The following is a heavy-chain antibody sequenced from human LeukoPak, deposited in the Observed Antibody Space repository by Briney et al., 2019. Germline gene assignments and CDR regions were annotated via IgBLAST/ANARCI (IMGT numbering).Heavy chain of an antibody. CDR1: GGSISSGSYH. CDR3: ARDVLVVVGGSRIGDNWFDP. J-gene: IGHJ5*02. V-gene: IGHV4-39*07. Sequence: TPSGALSLTCTVSGGSISSGSYHWSWIRQPPGKGLEWIGETHHSGGTNYNPSLKSRVTISVDTSTNQYSLKLSSVTAADTAVYYCARDVLVVVGGSRIGDNWFDPWGQGTLVTVSS. D-gene: IGHD2-15*01. CDR2: THHSGGT.